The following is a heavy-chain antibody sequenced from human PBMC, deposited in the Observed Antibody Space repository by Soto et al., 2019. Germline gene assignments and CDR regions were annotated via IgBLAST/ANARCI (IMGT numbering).Heavy chain of an antibody. CDR2: MNPNSGNT. J-gene: IGHJ5*02. CDR3: ARGRNSYGHGGFWFDP. Sequence: ASVKVSCKASGYTFTSYDINWVRQATGQGLEWMGWMNPNSGNTGYAQKFQGRVTMTRNTSISTAYMELSSLRSEDTAVYYCARGRNSYGHGGFWFDPWGQGTLVTVPQ. CDR1: GYTFTSYD. D-gene: IGHD5-18*01. V-gene: IGHV1-8*01.